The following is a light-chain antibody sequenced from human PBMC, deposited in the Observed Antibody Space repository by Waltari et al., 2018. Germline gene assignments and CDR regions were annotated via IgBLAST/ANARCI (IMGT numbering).Light chain of an antibody. CDR1: QRLLYSSSNKNY. CDR2: WAS. V-gene: IGKV4-1*01. J-gene: IGKJ2*01. Sequence: DTVVTQSQDSLAVSLGERATIYCKSSQRLLYSSSNKNYLAWYQQKPRQPPKLLIYWASTRESGVPDRFSGSGSGTDFTLTINSLQAEDVAVYYCQQYYTTPYTFGQGTKLEIK. CDR3: QQYYTTPYT.